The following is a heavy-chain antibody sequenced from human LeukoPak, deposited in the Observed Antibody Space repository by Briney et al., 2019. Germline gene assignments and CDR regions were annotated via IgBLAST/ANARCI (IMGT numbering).Heavy chain of an antibody. CDR1: GYTFTGYY. Sequence: PSVKVSCKASGYTFTGYYMHWVRQAPGQGLEWMGWINPNSGGTNYAQKFQGRVTMTRDTSISTAYMELSRLRSDDTAVYYCARSLDTAMDYYFDYWGQGTLVTVSS. V-gene: IGHV1-2*02. D-gene: IGHD5-18*01. CDR3: ARSLDTAMDYYFDY. J-gene: IGHJ4*02. CDR2: INPNSGGT.